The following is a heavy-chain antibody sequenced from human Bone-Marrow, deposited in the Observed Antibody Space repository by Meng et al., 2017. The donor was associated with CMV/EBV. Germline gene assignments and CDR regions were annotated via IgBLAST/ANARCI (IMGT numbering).Heavy chain of an antibody. CDR2: IYYSGST. V-gene: IGHV4-61*01. J-gene: IGHJ4*02. Sequence: SETLSLTCTVSGGSVSSGSYYWSWIRQPPGKGLEWIGYIYYSGSTNYNPSLKSRVTISVDTSKNQFSLKLSSVTAADTAVYYCARARLGYCSSTSCYTYDYWGQGTLVTVSS. D-gene: IGHD2-2*02. CDR3: ARARLGYCSSTSCYTYDY. CDR1: GGSVSSGSYY.